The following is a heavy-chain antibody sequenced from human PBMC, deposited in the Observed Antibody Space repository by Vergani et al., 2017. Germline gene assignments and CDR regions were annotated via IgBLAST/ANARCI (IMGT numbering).Heavy chain of an antibody. CDR2: IPHSGDT. D-gene: IGHD3-10*01. Sequence: QVQLQESGPGLVTPSETLTLTCDVSDSSIMTNPYWGWFRQSPGQGLEWIGCIPHSGDTHYNSSLKSRVSISIVSSSKFSLSLTSVTAADTAIYYCARHRGSGGFFPSSYFYGMDVWGHGTTVTVSS. V-gene: IGHV4-38-2*01. CDR1: DSSIMTNPY. CDR3: ARHRGSGGFFPSSYFYGMDV. J-gene: IGHJ6*02.